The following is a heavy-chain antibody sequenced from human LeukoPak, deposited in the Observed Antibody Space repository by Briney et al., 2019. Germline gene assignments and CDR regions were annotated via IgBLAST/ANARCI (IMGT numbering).Heavy chain of an antibody. Sequence: GGSLRLSCAASGFTFSSYGMHWVRQAPGKGLEWVAVIWYDGSNKYYADSVKGRFTISRDNSKNTLYLQMNSLRAEDTAVYYCARYAGRDGYNPRAFDIWGQGTMVTVS. J-gene: IGHJ3*02. V-gene: IGHV3-33*08. CDR3: ARYAGRDGYNPRAFDI. CDR2: IWYDGSNK. CDR1: GFTFSSYG. D-gene: IGHD5-12*01.